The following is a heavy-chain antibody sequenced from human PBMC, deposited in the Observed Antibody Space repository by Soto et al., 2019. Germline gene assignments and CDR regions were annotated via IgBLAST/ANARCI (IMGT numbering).Heavy chain of an antibody. D-gene: IGHD3-9*01. CDR2: VYYRGNA. CDR3: ARLEGLATISYYFDF. CDR1: DDSINSDKYY. V-gene: IGHV4-39*01. J-gene: IGHJ4*02. Sequence: QLQLQESGPGLVKPSGTLSLTCSVSDDSINSDKYYWGWIRQPPGKGLEWIGSVYYRGNAYYNPSLQTRVTISLDKSKSQFSLKLNSVTAADSAVYFCARLEGLATISYYFDFWGLGALVTVSS.